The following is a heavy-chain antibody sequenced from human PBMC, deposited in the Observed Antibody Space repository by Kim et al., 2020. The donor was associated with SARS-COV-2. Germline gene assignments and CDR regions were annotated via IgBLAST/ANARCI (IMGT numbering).Heavy chain of an antibody. CDR1: GGSISSSSYY. D-gene: IGHD1-26*01. Sequence: SETLSLTCTVSGGSISSSSYYWGWIRQPPGKGLEWIGSIYYSGSTYYNPSLKSRVTISVDTSKNQFSLKLSSVTAADTAVYYCARAPDSGSYYGWGYYFDYWGQGTLVTVSS. CDR3: ARAPDSGSYYGWGYYFDY. CDR2: IYYSGST. J-gene: IGHJ4*02. V-gene: IGHV4-39*07.